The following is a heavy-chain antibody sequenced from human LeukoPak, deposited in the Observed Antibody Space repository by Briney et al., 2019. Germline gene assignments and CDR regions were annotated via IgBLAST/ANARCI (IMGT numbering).Heavy chain of an antibody. CDR1: GGSIRSYY. CDR3: ARGETYYDILTGYYPTFDY. J-gene: IGHJ4*02. D-gene: IGHD3-9*01. CDR2: IYYSGST. Sequence: SDTLSLTCTVSGGSIRSYYWSWIRQPPGKGLEWIGYIYYSGSTNYNPSLKSRVTISVDTSKNQFSLKLSSVTAADTPVYYCARGETYYDILTGYYPTFDYWGQGTLVTVSS. V-gene: IGHV4-59*07.